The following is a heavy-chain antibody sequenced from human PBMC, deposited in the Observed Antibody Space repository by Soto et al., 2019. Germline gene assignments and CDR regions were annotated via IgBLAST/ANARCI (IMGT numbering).Heavy chain of an antibody. J-gene: IGHJ4*02. Sequence: QVQLVESGGGVVQPGRSLRLSCAASGFTFSSYGMHWVRQAPGKGLEWVAVISYDGSNKYYADSVKGRFTISRDNSKNTLYLQMNSLRAEDTAVYYCAKYRTPALVFSHYLGYWGQGTLVTVSS. CDR3: AKYRTPALVFSHYLGY. D-gene: IGHD3-3*02. CDR1: GFTFSSYG. V-gene: IGHV3-30*18. CDR2: ISYDGSNK.